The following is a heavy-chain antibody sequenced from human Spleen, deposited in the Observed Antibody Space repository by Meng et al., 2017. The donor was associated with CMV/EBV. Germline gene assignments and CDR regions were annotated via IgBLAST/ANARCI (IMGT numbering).Heavy chain of an antibody. CDR3: ASEPVGWYFDL. Sequence: LTCGGYGGSFSGSYWTWIRQPPGKGLEWIGEINHGGVTHYNSSLNSRVTIFLDTSKRQFSLRLTSVTAADTAIYYCASEPVGWYFDLWGRGTLVTVSS. CDR1: GGSFSGSY. V-gene: IGHV4-34*01. CDR2: INHGGVT. D-gene: IGHD1-14*01. J-gene: IGHJ2*01.